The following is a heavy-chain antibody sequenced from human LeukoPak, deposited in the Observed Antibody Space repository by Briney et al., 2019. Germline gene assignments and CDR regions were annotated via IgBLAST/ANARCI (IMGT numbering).Heavy chain of an antibody. CDR2: IYHSGST. J-gene: IGHJ4*02. CDR1: GYSISSGYY. D-gene: IGHD1-20*01. Sequence: SETLSLTCAVSGYSISSGYYWGWLRQPPGKGLEWIGSIYHSGSTYYNPSLKSRFTTSVDTSKNQFSLKLSSVTAADTAVYYCARAATVTGTTNVDYWGQGTLVTVSS. CDR3: ARAATVTGTTNVDY. V-gene: IGHV4-38-2*01.